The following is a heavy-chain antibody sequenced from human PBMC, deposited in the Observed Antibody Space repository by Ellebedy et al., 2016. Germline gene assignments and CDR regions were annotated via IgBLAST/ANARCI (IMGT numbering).Heavy chain of an antibody. D-gene: IGHD5-24*01. CDR2: IYYSGST. CDR3: ARGEIDGYSFYYYGMDV. Sequence: SETLSLXXTVSGGSISSSSYYWGWIRQPPGKGLEWIGSIYYSGSTYYNPSLKSRVTISVDTSKKQFSLKVTSVTAADTAVYYCARGEIDGYSFYYYGMDVWGRGTLVTVSS. V-gene: IGHV4-39*07. CDR1: GGSISSSSYY. J-gene: IGHJ6*02.